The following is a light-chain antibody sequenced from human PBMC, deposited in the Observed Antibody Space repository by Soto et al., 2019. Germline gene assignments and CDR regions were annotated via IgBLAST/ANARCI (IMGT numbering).Light chain of an antibody. CDR1: QSISRW. CDR3: QQYHTSPWT. V-gene: IGKV1-5*03. J-gene: IGKJ1*01. CDR2: EAS. Sequence: DIQMTQSPSSLSASVGDSVIITCRASQSISRWLAWFEQEPGRAPKLLITEASNLEGGVPSRFSGSGYGTEFTLTINNVQPDDFATYYCQQYHTSPWTFGQGNKVEI.